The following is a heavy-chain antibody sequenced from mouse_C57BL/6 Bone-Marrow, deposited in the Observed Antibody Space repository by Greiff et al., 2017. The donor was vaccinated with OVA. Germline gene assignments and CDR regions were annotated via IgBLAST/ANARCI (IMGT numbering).Heavy chain of an antibody. CDR2: ISNGGGST. D-gene: IGHD2-3*01. J-gene: IGHJ1*03. CDR1: GFTFSDYY. CDR3: ARRWLLQYFDV. V-gene: IGHV5-12*01. Sequence: EVQGVESGGGLVQPGGSLKLSCAASGFTFSDYYMYWVRQTPEKRLEWVAYISNGGGSTYYPDTVKGRFTISRDNAKNTLYLQMSRLKSEDTAMYYCARRWLLQYFDVWGTGTTVTVSS.